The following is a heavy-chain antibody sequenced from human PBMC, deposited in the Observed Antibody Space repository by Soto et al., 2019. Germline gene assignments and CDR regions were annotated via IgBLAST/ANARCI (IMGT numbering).Heavy chain of an antibody. D-gene: IGHD1-1*01. CDR1: GGSISSSTNYY. CDR2: TSHSGGT. J-gene: IGHJ3*02. V-gene: IGHV4-34*01. Sequence: QVQLQQWGAGLLKHSETLSLTCAVYGGSISSSTNYYWSWIRQPPGKGLEWIGETSHSGGTHFNPCRKSRVTISVDTSKNQFSLEMTSVTAADTGLYYCVLVERGTATTVVDAFDIWGPGTVVTVSS. CDR3: VLVERGTATTVVDAFDI.